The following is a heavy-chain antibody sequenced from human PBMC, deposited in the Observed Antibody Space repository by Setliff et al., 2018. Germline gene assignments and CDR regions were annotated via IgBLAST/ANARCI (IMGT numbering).Heavy chain of an antibody. J-gene: IGHJ6*03. CDR1: GFTFNNYA. Sequence: PGGSLRLSCAASGFTFNNYAMSWVRQAPGKRLEWVSVVYRGGSTTFYADSVKGRFTISRDDSKNTLYLQMNSLTVDDTAVYYCAKDLGDDGHYYYYMDVWSKGTTVTVSS. D-gene: IGHD4-17*01. CDR3: AKDLGDDGHYYYYMDV. CDR2: VYRGGSTT. V-gene: IGHV3-23*03.